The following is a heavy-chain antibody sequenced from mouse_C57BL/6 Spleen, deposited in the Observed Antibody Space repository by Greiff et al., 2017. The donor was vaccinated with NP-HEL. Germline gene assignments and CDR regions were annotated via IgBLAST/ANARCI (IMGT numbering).Heavy chain of an antibody. D-gene: IGHD2-1*01. J-gene: IGHJ2*01. V-gene: IGHV1-26*01. Sequence: EVQLQQSGPELVKPGASVKISCKASGYTFTDYYMNWVKQSHGKSLEWIGDINPNNGGTSYNQKFKGKATLTVDKSSSTAYMELRSLTSEDSAVYYCARERDGNLDYWGQGTTLTVSS. CDR1: GYTFTDYY. CDR2: INPNNGGT. CDR3: ARERDGNLDY.